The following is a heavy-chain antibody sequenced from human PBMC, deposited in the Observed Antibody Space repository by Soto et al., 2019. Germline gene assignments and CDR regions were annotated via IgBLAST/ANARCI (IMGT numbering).Heavy chain of an antibody. CDR2: INPSGGST. V-gene: IGHV1-46*01. CDR3: ARDLQRYFDWLYGTDV. Sequence: ASVKVSCKASGYTFTSYYMHWVRQAPGQGLEWMGIINPSGGSTSYAQKFQGRVTMTRDTSTSTVYMELSSLRSEDTAVYYCARDLQRYFDWLYGTDVWGKGTTVTVSS. CDR1: GYTFTSYY. J-gene: IGHJ6*04. D-gene: IGHD3-9*01.